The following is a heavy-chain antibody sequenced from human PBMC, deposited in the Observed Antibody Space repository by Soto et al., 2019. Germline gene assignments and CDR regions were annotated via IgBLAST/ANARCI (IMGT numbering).Heavy chain of an antibody. D-gene: IGHD3-10*01. CDR1: GFTFSSYA. V-gene: IGHV3-23*01. CDR2: ISGSGGST. J-gene: IGHJ3*02. CDR3: AKSTTRLLWFGEPSGDAFDI. Sequence: GSLRLSCAASGFTFSSYAMSWVRQAPGKGLEWVSAISGSGGSTYYADSVKGRFTISRDNSKNTLYLQMNSLRAEDTAVYYCAKSTTRLLWFGEPSGDAFDIWGQGTMVTVSS.